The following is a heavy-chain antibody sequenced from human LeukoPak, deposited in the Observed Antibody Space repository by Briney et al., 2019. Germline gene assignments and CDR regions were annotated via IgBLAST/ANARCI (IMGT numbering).Heavy chain of an antibody. CDR3: AKVRPLWFGEYYFDY. CDR2: ISGSGGST. CDR1: GFTFSSYA. V-gene: IGHV3-23*01. Sequence: TGGSLRLSCAAPGFTFSSYAMSWVRQAPGKGLEWVSAISGSGGSTYYADFVKGRFTISRDNSKNTLYLQMNSLRAEDTAVYYCAKVRPLWFGEYYFDYWGQGTLVTVSS. J-gene: IGHJ4*02. D-gene: IGHD3-10*01.